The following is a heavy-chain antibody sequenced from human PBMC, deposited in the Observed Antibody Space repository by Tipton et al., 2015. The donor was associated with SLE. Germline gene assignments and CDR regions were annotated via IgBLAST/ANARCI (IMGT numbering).Heavy chain of an antibody. CDR2: IIPIFGTA. Sequence: QSGAEVKKPGSSVKVSCKASGGTFSSYAISWVRQAPGQGLEWMGGIIPIFGTANYAQKFQGRVTITTDESTTTAYMDLSSLRSEDTAVYYCARDQGSGTTPHYYYYGMDVRGQGTTVTVSS. CDR1: GGTFSSYA. V-gene: IGHV1-69*05. J-gene: IGHJ6*02. CDR3: ARDQGSGTTPHYYYYGMDV. D-gene: IGHD1-26*01.